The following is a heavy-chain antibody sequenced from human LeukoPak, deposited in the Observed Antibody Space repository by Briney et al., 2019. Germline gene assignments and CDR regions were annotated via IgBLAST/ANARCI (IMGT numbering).Heavy chain of an antibody. Sequence: SGPTLVKPTQTLTLTCTFSGLSLSTSGVGVGWIRQPPGKALEWLALIYWDDDMRYSPSLKSRLTITRDTSKNQVVLTMTNMDPVDTATYYCAHSQYTSSWYSEHAFDMWGQGTMVTVSS. V-gene: IGHV2-5*02. CDR3: AHSQYTSSWYSEHAFDM. CDR1: GLSLSTSGVG. CDR2: IYWDDDM. D-gene: IGHD6-13*01. J-gene: IGHJ3*02.